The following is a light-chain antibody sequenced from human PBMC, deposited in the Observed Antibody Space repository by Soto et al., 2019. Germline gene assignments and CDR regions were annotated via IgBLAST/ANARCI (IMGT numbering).Light chain of an antibody. CDR2: KDS. V-gene: IGLV3-25*02. CDR3: QSADTSGTYV. Sequence: SYELTQPPSLSVSPGQTARITCSGDALPKQYAHWYQQKPGQAPVLVIYKDSERPSGIPARFPGSTSGTTVTLTISGVQAEDEADYYCQSADTSGTYVFGAGTKVTVL. J-gene: IGLJ1*01. CDR1: ALPKQY.